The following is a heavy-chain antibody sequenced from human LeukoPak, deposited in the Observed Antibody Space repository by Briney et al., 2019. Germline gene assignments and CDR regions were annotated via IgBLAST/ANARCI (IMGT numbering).Heavy chain of an antibody. Sequence: GGSLRLSCAVSRFTFGTSWINWVRHAPRKGMVWVSRIHSDGSITNYADSVKGRFSISRDSAKKTLYLQMSSLRSEDTAVYYCAREQEDCTGTTCYRAFDVWGQGTMVTVS. V-gene: IGHV3-74*01. CDR2: IHSDGSIT. CDR3: AREQEDCTGTTCYRAFDV. CDR1: RFTFGTSW. D-gene: IGHD2-2*01. J-gene: IGHJ3*01.